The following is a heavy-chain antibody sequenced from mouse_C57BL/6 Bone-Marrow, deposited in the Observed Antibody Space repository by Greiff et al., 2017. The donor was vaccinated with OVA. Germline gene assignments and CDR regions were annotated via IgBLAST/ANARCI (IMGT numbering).Heavy chain of an antibody. V-gene: IGHV1-81*01. CDR2: IYPRSGNT. J-gene: IGHJ2*01. CDR1: GYTFTSYG. D-gene: IGHD1-1*01. Sequence: QVQLQQSGAELARPGASVKLSCKASGYTFTSYGISWVKQRTGQGLEWIGEIYPRSGNTYYNEKFKGKATLTADKSSSTAYMGLRSLTSEDSAVYFCARSDGTPYFDYWGQGTTLTVSS. CDR3: ARSDGTPYFDY.